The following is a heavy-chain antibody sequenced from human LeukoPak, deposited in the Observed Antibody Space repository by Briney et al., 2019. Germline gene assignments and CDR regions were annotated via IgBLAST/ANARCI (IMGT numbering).Heavy chain of an antibody. Sequence: GRSLRLSCAASGFTFSSYGMTWVRQAPGKGLEWVSVIYSGGSTYYADSVKGRFTISRDNSKNTLYLQMNSLRAEDTAVCYCAKGPASGDSWGQGTLVTVSS. CDR2: IYSGGST. J-gene: IGHJ5*01. D-gene: IGHD3-10*01. CDR3: AKGPASGDS. CDR1: GFTFSSYG. V-gene: IGHV3-66*01.